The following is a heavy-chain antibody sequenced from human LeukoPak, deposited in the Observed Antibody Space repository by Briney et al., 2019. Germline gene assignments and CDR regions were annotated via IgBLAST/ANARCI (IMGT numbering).Heavy chain of an antibody. CDR2: IYYSGST. CDR1: GGSISSYY. V-gene: IGHV4-59*12. Sequence: PSETLSLTCTVSGGSISSYYWSWIRQPPGKGLEWIGYIYYSGSTNYNPSLKSRVTISVDTSKNQFSLKLSSVTAADTVVYYCASREYYDFWSGRLADYWGQGTLVTVSS. D-gene: IGHD3-3*01. CDR3: ASREYYDFWSGRLADY. J-gene: IGHJ4*02.